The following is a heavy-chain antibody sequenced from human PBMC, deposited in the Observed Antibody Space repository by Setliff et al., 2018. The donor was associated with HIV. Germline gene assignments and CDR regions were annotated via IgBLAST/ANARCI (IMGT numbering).Heavy chain of an antibody. CDR3: ARVPVAGANWFDP. J-gene: IGHJ5*02. CDR1: GGSISGYY. D-gene: IGHD2-21*01. Sequence: SETLSLTCTVSGGSISGYYWGWIRQPPGKGLEWVGTVYYTGNTFYNPSLRNRVTISVDTSKNYLSLKVTSVSAADQGVYYCARVPVAGANWFDPWGLGTLVTVSS. CDR2: VYYTGNT. V-gene: IGHV4-39*02.